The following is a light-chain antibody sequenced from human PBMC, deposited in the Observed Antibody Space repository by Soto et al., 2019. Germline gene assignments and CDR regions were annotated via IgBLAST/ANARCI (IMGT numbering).Light chain of an antibody. CDR3: QQYGSSLTVT. CDR2: GAS. J-gene: IGKJ4*01. Sequence: EIVLTQSPGTLSLSPGERATLSGRASQSVSSRYLAWYQQKPGQAPRLXXYGASSRANGIPARFSGSGSGTDLTLTISRLEPEDFAVYYCQQYGSSLTVTFGGGTKVDIK. CDR1: QSVSSRY. V-gene: IGKV3-20*01.